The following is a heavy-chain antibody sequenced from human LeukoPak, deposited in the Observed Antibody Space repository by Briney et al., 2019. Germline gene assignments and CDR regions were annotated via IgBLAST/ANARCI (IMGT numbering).Heavy chain of an antibody. V-gene: IGHV4-59*01. D-gene: IGHD3-10*02. CDR1: GGSFSGYY. Sequence: PSETLSLTCAVYGGSFSGYYWSWIRQPPGKGLEWIGYIYYSGSTNYNPSLKSRVTISVDTSKNQFSLKLSSVTAADTAVYYCARTVSGAFDIWGQGTMVTVSS. CDR3: ARTVSGAFDI. CDR2: IYYSGST. J-gene: IGHJ3*02.